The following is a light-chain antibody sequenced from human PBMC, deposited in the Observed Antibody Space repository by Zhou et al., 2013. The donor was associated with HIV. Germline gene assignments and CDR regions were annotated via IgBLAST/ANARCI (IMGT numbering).Light chain of an antibody. Sequence: PGERATLSCRAGQNIRTSLAWYQQKPGQPPRLLIYDASHRATGVPARFSGSGSGTDFTLTISNLESEDFAVYYCQQRTNWPPITFGQGTRLDFK. J-gene: IGKJ5*01. CDR3: QQRTNWPPIT. CDR1: QNIRTS. CDR2: DAS. V-gene: IGKV3-11*01.